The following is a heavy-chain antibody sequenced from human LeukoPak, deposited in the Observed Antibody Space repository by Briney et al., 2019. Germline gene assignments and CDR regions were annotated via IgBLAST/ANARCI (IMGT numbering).Heavy chain of an antibody. D-gene: IGHD2-15*01. CDR3: PRGQWVAY. V-gene: IGHV3-7*01. J-gene: IGHJ4*02. CDR2: IKQDGSDK. Sequence: PGGSLRLSCAAAGFTFSNHWMSWVRQTPGKGLEWVANIKQDGSDKYYVDSVKGRFTISRDNAKNSLYLQMNNLRAEDTAVYYCPRGQWVAYWGQGTLATVSS. CDR1: GFTFSNHW.